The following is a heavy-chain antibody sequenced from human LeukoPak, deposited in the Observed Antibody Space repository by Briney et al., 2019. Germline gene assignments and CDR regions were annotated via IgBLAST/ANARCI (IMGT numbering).Heavy chain of an antibody. CDR1: GGSISSGGYS. Sequence: SETLSLTCTVSGGSISSGGYSWSWIRQPPGKGLEWIGYIYRSGSTYYNPSLKSRVTISVDRSKNQFSLKLSSVTAADTAVYYCARDSLITAAGLVGMDVWGQGTTVTVSS. CDR2: IYRSGST. J-gene: IGHJ6*02. V-gene: IGHV4-30-2*01. D-gene: IGHD6-13*01. CDR3: ARDSLITAAGLVGMDV.